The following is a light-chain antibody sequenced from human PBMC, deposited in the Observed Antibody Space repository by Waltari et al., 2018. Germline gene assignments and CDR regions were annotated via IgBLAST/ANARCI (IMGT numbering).Light chain of an antibody. Sequence: SYVLTQPPSVSVAPGKTARITCGGNNIGSKSVHWYQQKPGQAPVLVVYDDSDRPSGSPERFSGSNSGNTATLTISRVEAGDEADYYCQVWDSSSDHPFGGGTKLTVL. J-gene: IGLJ2*01. CDR2: DDS. CDR1: NIGSKS. CDR3: QVWDSSSDHP. V-gene: IGLV3-21*03.